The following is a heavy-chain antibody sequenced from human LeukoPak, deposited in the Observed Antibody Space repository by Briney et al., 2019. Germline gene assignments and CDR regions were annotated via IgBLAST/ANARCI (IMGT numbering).Heavy chain of an antibody. CDR3: AKDHFSATVYKN. CDR2: ISGSGGST. D-gene: IGHD3-3*02. CDR1: GFTFSSYA. J-gene: IGHJ4*02. Sequence: GGSLLLSCAASGFTFSSYAMSWVRPAPGKGLEWVSAISGSGGSTYYADSVKGRFTISRDNSKNTLYLQMNSLRAEDTAVYYCAKDHFSATVYKNWGQGTLVTVSS. V-gene: IGHV3-23*01.